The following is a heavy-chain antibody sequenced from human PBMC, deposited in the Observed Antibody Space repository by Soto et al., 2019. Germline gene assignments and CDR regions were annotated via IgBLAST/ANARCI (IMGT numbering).Heavy chain of an antibody. J-gene: IGHJ4*02. CDR2: RNEGSGNT. CDR3: ARDDRTISGAVTLDS. D-gene: IGHD3-3*02. Sequence: QVQLVQSGPEVKRPGASVRISWRTAGYSFKNYAIHWVRQAPGKKLERMGWRNEGSGNTRYSNKFQGRMSIARDTSASTSYLDLRSLTSADTAVYFCARDDRTISGAVTLDSWGPGTLVTVSS. CDR1: GYSFKNYA. V-gene: IGHV1-3*01.